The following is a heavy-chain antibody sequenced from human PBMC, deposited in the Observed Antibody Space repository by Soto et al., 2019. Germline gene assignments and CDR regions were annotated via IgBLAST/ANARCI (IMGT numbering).Heavy chain of an antibody. J-gene: IGHJ5*02. CDR1: GAALNSGNYY. Sequence: SETLSLTCSVSGAALNSGNYYWSWIRQVPGKGPEWIGHIYVTGAVDYNPSLRDRITISQDTSERQFSPNLRLVTAADTAVYYCARLRIATNNYKWFDPWGQGTLVTVSS. CDR3: ARLRIATNNYKWFDP. D-gene: IGHD2-21*01. V-gene: IGHV4-31*03. CDR2: IYVTGAV.